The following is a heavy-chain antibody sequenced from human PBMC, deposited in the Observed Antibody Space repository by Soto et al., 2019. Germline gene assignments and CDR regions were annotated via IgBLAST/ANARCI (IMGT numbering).Heavy chain of an antibody. J-gene: IGHJ6*02. V-gene: IGHV1-3*01. D-gene: IGHD1-1*01. Sequence: ASVKVSCKASGYTFSTYAIHCVRQAPGQSLEWMGRLNGGTGQTRYSQRFQDRVTITRDTSASTAYMEVSSLRPEDTAVYYCARGKGMEENYYYYGMDIWGQGTTVTVSS. CDR1: GYTFSTYA. CDR3: ARGKGMEENYYYYGMDI. CDR2: LNGGTGQT.